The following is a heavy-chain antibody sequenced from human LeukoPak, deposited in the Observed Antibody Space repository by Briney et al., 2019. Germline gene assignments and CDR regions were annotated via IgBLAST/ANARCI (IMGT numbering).Heavy chain of an antibody. CDR3: ARDYELVYINSWNY. Sequence: SQTLSLTCTVSGGSISSGGYYWSWIRQHPGKGLEWIGYIYYSGSTYYNPSLKSRVTISVDTSKNQFSLKLGSVTAADTAVYYCARDYELVYINSWNYWGQGTLVTVSS. J-gene: IGHJ4*02. V-gene: IGHV4-31*03. D-gene: IGHD6-13*01. CDR2: IYYSGST. CDR1: GGSISSGGYY.